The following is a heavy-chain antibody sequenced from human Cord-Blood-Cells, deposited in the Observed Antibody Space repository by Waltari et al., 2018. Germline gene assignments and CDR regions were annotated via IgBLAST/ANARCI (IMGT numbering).Heavy chain of an antibody. CDR2: SSGSGGST. D-gene: IGHD2-15*01. V-gene: IGHV3-23*04. Sequence: EVQLVESGGGLVQPGGSLRLSCAASGLTFSSYAMSWVRQAPGKGLEWFSSSSGSGGSTYYADSVKGRFTISRDNSKNTLYLQMNSLRAEDTAVYYCAKAPLAGVGAFDIWGQGTMVTVSS. CDR1: GLTFSSYA. J-gene: IGHJ3*02. CDR3: AKAPLAGVGAFDI.